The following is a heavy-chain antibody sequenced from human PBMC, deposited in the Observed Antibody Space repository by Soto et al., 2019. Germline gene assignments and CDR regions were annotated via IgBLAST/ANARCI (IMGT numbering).Heavy chain of an antibody. J-gene: IGHJ4*02. V-gene: IGHV3-66*01. CDR1: GLTVSNNY. CDR3: TPGREQNFQ. D-gene: IGHD1-26*01. Sequence: ESGGGLVQPGGSLRLSCAASGLTVSNNYITWVRQAPGKGLEWVSLIYSGGNTYYADSVKGRFTISRDSSRNTVYLQMHSLRPEVTAVYYCTPGREQNFQWGQGTLVTVSS. CDR2: IYSGGNT.